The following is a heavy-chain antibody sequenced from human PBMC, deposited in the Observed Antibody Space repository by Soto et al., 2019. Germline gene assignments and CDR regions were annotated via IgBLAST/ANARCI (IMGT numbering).Heavy chain of an antibody. CDR2: IDPSDSYT. CDR3: ARHEGAWQQLVYFDY. CDR1: GYSFTSYW. J-gene: IGHJ4*02. V-gene: IGHV5-10-1*01. D-gene: IGHD6-13*01. Sequence: PGESLKISCKGSGYSFTSYWISWVRQMPGKGLEWMGRIDPSDSYTNYSPSFQGHVTISADKSISTAYLQWSSLKASDTAMYYCARHEGAWQQLVYFDYWGQGTLVTVSS.